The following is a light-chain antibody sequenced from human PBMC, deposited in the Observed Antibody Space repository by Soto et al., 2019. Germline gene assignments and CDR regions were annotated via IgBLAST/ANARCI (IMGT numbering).Light chain of an antibody. CDR2: DNN. CDR1: SSNIGNNY. Sequence: QSVLTQPPSVSAAPGQKVTIPCSGGSSNIGNNYVSWYQQLPGTAPKLLIYDNNKRPSGITDRFSGSKSGTSATLGITGLQTGEEADYYCGTWDSSLSAGVFGGGTKLTVL. CDR3: GTWDSSLSAGV. V-gene: IGLV1-51*01. J-gene: IGLJ2*01.